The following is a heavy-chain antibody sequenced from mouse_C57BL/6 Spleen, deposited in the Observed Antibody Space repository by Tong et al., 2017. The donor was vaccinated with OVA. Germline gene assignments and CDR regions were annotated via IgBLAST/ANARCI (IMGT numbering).Heavy chain of an antibody. V-gene: IGHV5-17*01. CDR2: ISSGSSTI. J-gene: IGHJ3*01. D-gene: IGHD2-4*01. CDR3: AMNYYDYDAGFAY. Sequence: EVQLQESGGGLVKPGGSLKLSCAASGFTFSDYGMHWVRQAPEKGLEWVAYISSGSSTIYYADTVKGRFTISRDNAKNTLFLQMTSLRSEDTAMYYCAMNYYDYDAGFAYWGQGTLVTVSA. CDR1: GFTFSDYG.